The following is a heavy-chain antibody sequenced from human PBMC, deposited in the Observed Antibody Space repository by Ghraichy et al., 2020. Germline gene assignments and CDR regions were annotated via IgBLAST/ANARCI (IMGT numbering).Heavy chain of an antibody. V-gene: IGHV4-34*01. CDR3: AREFLGYYMDV. J-gene: IGHJ6*03. CDR1: GGSFSGYS. CDR2: INHSGST. Sequence: SETLSLTCAVYGGSFSGYSWSWNRQPPGKGLEWIGEINHSGSTNYNPSLKSRVTISVDKSQKQFSLKLSSVTAADTAVYYCAREFLGYYMDVWGKGTTVTVSS.